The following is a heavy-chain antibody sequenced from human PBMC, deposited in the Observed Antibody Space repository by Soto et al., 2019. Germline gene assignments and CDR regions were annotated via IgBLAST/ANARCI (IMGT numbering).Heavy chain of an antibody. V-gene: IGHV3-23*01. D-gene: IGHD3-22*01. CDR3: AKAMIVVVITSDFDY. Sequence: EVQLLESGGGLVQPGGSLRLSCAASGFTFSSYAMSWVRQAPGKGLEWVSAISGSGGSTYYADSVKGRFTISRDNSKNTLYLQMNGLRAEDTAVYYCAKAMIVVVITSDFDYWGQGTLVTVSS. CDR2: ISGSGGST. J-gene: IGHJ4*02. CDR1: GFTFSSYA.